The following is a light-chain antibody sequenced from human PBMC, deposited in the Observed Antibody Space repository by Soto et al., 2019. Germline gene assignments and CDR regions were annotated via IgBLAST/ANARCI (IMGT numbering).Light chain of an antibody. V-gene: IGKV1-5*01. Sequence: DIQMTQSPSTLPASVGDRVTITCRASQSISNWLAWYQQKPGNAPRLLIYDASKLGRGVPSRFSGAGSGTEFILTISSLQPDDFATYFCQQYNSLSPWTFGQGTKVDIK. J-gene: IGKJ1*01. CDR3: QQYNSLSPWT. CDR2: DAS. CDR1: QSISNW.